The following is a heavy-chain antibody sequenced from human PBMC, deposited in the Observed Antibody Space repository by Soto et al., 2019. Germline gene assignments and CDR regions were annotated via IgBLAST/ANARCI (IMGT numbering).Heavy chain of an antibody. CDR2: INPNSGGT. CDR1: GYTFTGYY. J-gene: IGHJ4*02. D-gene: IGHD5-12*01. Sequence: ASVKVSCKASGYTFTGYYMHWVRQAPGQGLEWMGWINPNSGGTNYAQKFQGRVTMTRDTSISTAYMELSRLRSDDTAVYYCARVGGYVKTELSLDYWGKQTLFTASS. V-gene: IGHV1-2*02. CDR3: ARVGGYVKTELSLDY.